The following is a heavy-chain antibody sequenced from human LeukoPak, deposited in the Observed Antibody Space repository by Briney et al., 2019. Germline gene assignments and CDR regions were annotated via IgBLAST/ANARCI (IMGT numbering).Heavy chain of an antibody. V-gene: IGHV1-18*01. CDR3: ARAIAARRTSTNWFDP. Sequence: ASVKVSCKASGYTFTSYGISWVRQAPRQGLEWMGWISAYNGNTNYAQKLQGRVTMTTDTSTSTAYMELRSLRSDDTAVYYCARAIAARRTSTNWFDPWGQGTLVTVSS. CDR2: ISAYNGNT. CDR1: GYTFTSYG. J-gene: IGHJ5*02. D-gene: IGHD6-6*01.